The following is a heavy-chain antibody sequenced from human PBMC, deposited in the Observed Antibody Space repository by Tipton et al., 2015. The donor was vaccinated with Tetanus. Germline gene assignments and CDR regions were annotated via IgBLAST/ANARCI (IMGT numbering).Heavy chain of an antibody. Sequence: TLSLTCAVSGDSLSTGFYSWSWICQPPGKGLEWIGYIYHTGSTYYNPALQSRFIMSVVMSKNQFSLRLKSVTAADTAVYFCARAGKVHTFDHWGQGILVTVSS. J-gene: IGHJ4*02. V-gene: IGHV4-30-2*01. CDR1: GDSLSTGFYS. CDR2: IYHTGST. CDR3: ARAGKVHTFDH.